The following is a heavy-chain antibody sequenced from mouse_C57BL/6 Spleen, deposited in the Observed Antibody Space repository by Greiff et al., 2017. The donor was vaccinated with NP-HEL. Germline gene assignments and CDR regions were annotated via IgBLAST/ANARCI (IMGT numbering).Heavy chain of an antibody. CDR2: ISSGSSTI. CDR1: GFTFSDYG. Sequence: EVQRVESGGGLVKPGGSLKLSCAASGFTFSDYGMHWVRQAPEKGLEWVAYISSGSSTIYYADTVKGRFTISRDNAKNTLFLQMTSLRSEDTAMYYCARLVTTVVAPYYAMDYWGQGTSVTVSS. V-gene: IGHV5-17*01. J-gene: IGHJ4*01. D-gene: IGHD1-1*01. CDR3: ARLVTTVVAPYYAMDY.